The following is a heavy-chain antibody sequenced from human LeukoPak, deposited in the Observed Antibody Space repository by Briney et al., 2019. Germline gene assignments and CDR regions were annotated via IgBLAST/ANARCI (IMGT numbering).Heavy chain of an antibody. V-gene: IGHV3-7*01. CDR3: ARGRRYCTSVGCNPSSSVTFDY. D-gene: IGHD2-8*02. Sequence: GGSLRLSCAASGFTFSTYWMSWVRQAPGKGLEWVSNIERDGSAKYYVDSVKGRFTISRDNPKNSVFLQMNSLRAEDTAMYYCARGRRYCTSVGCNPSSSVTFDYWGQGTLVTVSS. CDR2: IERDGSAK. CDR1: GFTFSTYW. J-gene: IGHJ4*02.